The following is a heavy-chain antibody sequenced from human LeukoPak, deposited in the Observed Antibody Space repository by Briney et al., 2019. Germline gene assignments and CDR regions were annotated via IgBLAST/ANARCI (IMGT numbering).Heavy chain of an antibody. Sequence: ASVKVSCKASGYTFTGYYMHCVRQAPGQGLEWMGWINPNSGGTNYAQKFQGRVTMTRDTSVSTAYMELSSLRSDDTAMYYCATAFGVVDFDYWGQGTLVTVSS. V-gene: IGHV1-2*02. CDR1: GYTFTGYY. CDR2: INPNSGGT. D-gene: IGHD3-3*01. CDR3: ATAFGVVDFDY. J-gene: IGHJ4*02.